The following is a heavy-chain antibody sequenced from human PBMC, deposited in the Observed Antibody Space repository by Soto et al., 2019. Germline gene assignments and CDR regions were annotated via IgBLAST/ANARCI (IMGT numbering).Heavy chain of an antibody. CDR3: AKVPAYDYVWGTYYYFDY. J-gene: IGHJ4*02. CDR1: GFTFSNYA. Sequence: GGSLRLSCAASGFTFSNYAMSWVRQAPGKGLEWVSFISGGGSSTYFAVSVKGRFTISRDNSKNTIYLQMNSLRAEDTAVFYCAKVPAYDYVWGTYYYFDYWGLGALVTVSS. CDR2: ISGGGSST. V-gene: IGHV3-23*01. D-gene: IGHD3-16*01.